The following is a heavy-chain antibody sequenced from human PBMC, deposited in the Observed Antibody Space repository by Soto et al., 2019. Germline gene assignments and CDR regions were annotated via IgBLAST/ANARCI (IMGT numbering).Heavy chain of an antibody. CDR3: ATGPVLRGGYYYYYMDV. CDR2: FDPEDGET. Sequence: ASVKVSCKVSGYTLTELSMHWVRQAPGKGLEWMGGFDPEDGETIYAQKFQGRVTMTEDTSTDTAYMELSSLRSEDTAVYYCATGPVLRGGYYYYYMDVWGKGTTVTVSS. CDR1: GYTLTELS. J-gene: IGHJ6*03. V-gene: IGHV1-24*01. D-gene: IGHD3-16*01.